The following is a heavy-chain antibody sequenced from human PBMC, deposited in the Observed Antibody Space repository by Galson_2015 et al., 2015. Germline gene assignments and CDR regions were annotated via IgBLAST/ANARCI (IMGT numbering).Heavy chain of an antibody. V-gene: IGHV5-51*01. J-gene: IGHJ4*02. CDR2: IYPGDSDT. CDR3: ARSYESDGFNSYFDD. CDR1: GYTFSSYW. Sequence: QSGAEVKKPGESLKISCQGSGYTFSSYWVGWVRQMPGKGLELMGIIYPGDSDTRYSPSSQGHVFISADKSPSTAYLQWSSLKASDTAMYYCARSYESDGFNSYFDDWGQGTQVTVSS. D-gene: IGHD3-22*01.